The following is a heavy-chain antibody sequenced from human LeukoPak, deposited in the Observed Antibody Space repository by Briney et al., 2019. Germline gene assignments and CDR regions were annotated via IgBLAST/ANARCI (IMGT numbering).Heavy chain of an antibody. J-gene: IGHJ3*02. CDR2: VYTSGST. Sequence: SQTLSLTCTVPGGSISSGSYYWSWIRQPAGKGLEWIGRVYTSGSTTYNPSLKSRVTISLDTSKNHFSLKLNSVTAADTAVYYCATDMGTVSDAFDIWGQGTMVSVSS. CDR1: GGSISSGSYY. D-gene: IGHD3-10*01. V-gene: IGHV4-61*02. CDR3: ATDMGTVSDAFDI.